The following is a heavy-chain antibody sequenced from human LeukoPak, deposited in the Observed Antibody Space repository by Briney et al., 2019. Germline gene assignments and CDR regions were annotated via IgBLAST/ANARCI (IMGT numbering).Heavy chain of an antibody. J-gene: IGHJ4*02. Sequence: ASVKVSCKASGCTFTSYGISWVRQAPGQGLEWMGWISAYNGNTNYAQKLQGRVTMTTDTSTSTAYMELRSLRSDDTAVYYCATDCSSTSCYSRAVLGYWGQGTLVTVSS. CDR2: ISAYNGNT. V-gene: IGHV1-18*01. CDR1: GCTFTSYG. D-gene: IGHD2-2*01. CDR3: ATDCSSTSCYSRAVLGY.